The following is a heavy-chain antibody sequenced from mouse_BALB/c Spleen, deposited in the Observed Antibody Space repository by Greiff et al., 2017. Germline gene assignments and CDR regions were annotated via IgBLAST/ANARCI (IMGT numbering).Heavy chain of an antibody. CDR2: IWAGGST. D-gene: IGHD2-4*01. Sequence: VQLQESGPGLVAPSQSLSITCTVSGFSLTSYGVHWVRQPPGKGLEWLGVIWAGGSTNYNSALMSRLSISKDNSKSQVFLKMNSLQTDDTAMYYCARSPYDYDWYFDVWGAGTTVTVSS. CDR3: ARSPYDYDWYFDV. V-gene: IGHV2-9*02. CDR1: GFSLTSYG. J-gene: IGHJ1*01.